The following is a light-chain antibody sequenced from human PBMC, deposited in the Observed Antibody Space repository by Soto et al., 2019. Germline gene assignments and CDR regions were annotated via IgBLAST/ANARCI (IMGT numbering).Light chain of an antibody. V-gene: IGKV1-5*03. Sequence: DIQMTQSPSTLSASVGDRVTITCRASQSISSWLAWYQQKPGKAPKLLIYKASSLESGVPSRFSGSGSGTEFTLTISSLPPDDFATYYCQQYNSYPWTFGQGTQVESK. J-gene: IGKJ1*01. CDR3: QQYNSYPWT. CDR2: KAS. CDR1: QSISSW.